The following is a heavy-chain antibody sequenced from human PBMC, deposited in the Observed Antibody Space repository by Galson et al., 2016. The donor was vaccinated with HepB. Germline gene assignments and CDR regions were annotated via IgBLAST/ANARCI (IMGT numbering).Heavy chain of an antibody. CDR3: ARYLWGDCRTTTCSHLDS. CDR2: IWFDGRDA. D-gene: IGHD1-14*01. V-gene: IGHV3-33*01. CDR1: GFTFSRFG. Sequence: SLRLSCAASGFTFSRFGMHWVRQAPGKGLESVAVIWFDGRDAYYGDSVKGRFTISKDNSNNMLYLQMNSLRVEDTAVYYCARYLWGDCRTTTCSHLDSWGQGTLVTVSS. J-gene: IGHJ4*02.